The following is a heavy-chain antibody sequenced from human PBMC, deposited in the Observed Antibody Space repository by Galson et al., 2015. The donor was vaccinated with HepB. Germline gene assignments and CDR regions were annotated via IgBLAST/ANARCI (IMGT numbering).Heavy chain of an antibody. CDR3: AVATSLTGGLGV. CDR2: IIPFVGTP. D-gene: IGHD7-27*01. J-gene: IGHJ6*02. CDR1: GGTFSGFA. Sequence: SVKVSCKASGGTFSGFAVSWVRQAPGQGLEWMGGIIPFVGTPNYAQDFQGRVAITVDEPTSTAYMAVSSLRSEDSAVYYCAVATSLTGGLGVWGQGTTVTVSS. V-gene: IGHV1-69*13.